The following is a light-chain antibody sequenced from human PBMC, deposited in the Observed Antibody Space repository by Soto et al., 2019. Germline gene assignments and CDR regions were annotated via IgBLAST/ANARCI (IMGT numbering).Light chain of an antibody. V-gene: IGKV1-27*01. J-gene: IGKJ3*01. CDR3: QKYDRAPFT. CDR1: QGISNY. CDR2: AAS. Sequence: DIQMTQSPSSLSASVGDRVTITCRASQGISNYLAWYQQKPRKVPKLLIFAASTLQSGVPSRFSGSGSGTDFTLTISSLQPEDVATYFCQKYDRAPFTFGPGTKVDIK.